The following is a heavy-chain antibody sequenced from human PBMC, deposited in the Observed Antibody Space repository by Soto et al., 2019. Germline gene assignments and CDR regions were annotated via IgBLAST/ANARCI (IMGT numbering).Heavy chain of an antibody. Sequence: EVQLVESGGGLVKPGGSLRLSCAASGFTFSSYSMNWVRQAPGKGLEWVSSISSSSSYIYYADSVKGRFTISRDNAKNSLYLQMNSLRAEDTAVYYCARDWVGATPSYYYGMDVWGQGTTVTVSS. CDR1: GFTFSSYS. D-gene: IGHD1-26*01. CDR2: ISSSSSYI. J-gene: IGHJ6*02. V-gene: IGHV3-21*01. CDR3: ARDWVGATPSYYYGMDV.